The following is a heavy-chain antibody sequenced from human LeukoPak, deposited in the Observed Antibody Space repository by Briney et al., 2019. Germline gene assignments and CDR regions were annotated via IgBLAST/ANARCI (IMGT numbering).Heavy chain of an antibody. CDR3: AKLNTHIEAYSYGYEYFQH. D-gene: IGHD5-18*01. CDR2: ISGSGGST. CDR1: GFTFSSYA. V-gene: IGHV3-23*01. Sequence: GGSLRLSCAASGFTFSSYAMSWVRQAPGKGLEWVSAISGSGGSTYYADSVKGRFTISRDNSKNTLYLQMNSLRAEDTAVYYCAKLNTHIEAYSYGYEYFQHWGQGTLVTVSS. J-gene: IGHJ1*01.